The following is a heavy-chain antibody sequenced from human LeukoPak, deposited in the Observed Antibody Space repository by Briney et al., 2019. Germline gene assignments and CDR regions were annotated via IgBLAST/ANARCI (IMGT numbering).Heavy chain of an antibody. J-gene: IGHJ4*02. CDR3: AKVSRERGYTLFDY. V-gene: IGHV3-23*01. D-gene: IGHD5-12*01. Sequence: GGSLRLSCAASGFTFSSYGMHWVRQAPGKGLEWVSAISGSGGSTYYADSVKGRFTISRDNSKNTLYLQMNSLRAEDTAVYYCAKVSRERGYTLFDYWGQGTLVTVSS. CDR1: GFTFSSYG. CDR2: ISGSGGST.